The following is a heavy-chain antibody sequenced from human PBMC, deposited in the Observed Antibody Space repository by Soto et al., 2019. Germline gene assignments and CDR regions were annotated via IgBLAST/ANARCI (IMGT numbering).Heavy chain of an antibody. J-gene: IGHJ5*02. D-gene: IGHD3-16*01. V-gene: IGHV3-23*01. CDR3: AKTVVFDP. CDR1: GFTFSTYA. CDR2: ISGDGRST. Sequence: PGGSLRLSCAASGFTFSTYAMSWVRQAPGKAPEWVSSISGDGRSTYYADSVKGRFTISRDNSRSTLSLQMNSLRAEDSAVYYCAKTVVFDPWGQGTLVTVSS.